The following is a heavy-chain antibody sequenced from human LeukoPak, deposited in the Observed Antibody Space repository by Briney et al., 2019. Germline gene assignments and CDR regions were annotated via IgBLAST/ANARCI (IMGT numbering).Heavy chain of an antibody. CDR2: ISSSSSTI. CDR1: GFTFSSYS. V-gene: IGHV3-48*01. Sequence: GGSLRLSCAASGFTFSSYSMNWVRQAPGKGLEWVSYISSSSSTIYYADSVKGRFTISRDNAKNSLYLQMNSLRAEDTAVYYCARDPAMVRGNDAFDIWGQGTMVTVSS. J-gene: IGHJ3*02. D-gene: IGHD3-10*01. CDR3: ARDPAMVRGNDAFDI.